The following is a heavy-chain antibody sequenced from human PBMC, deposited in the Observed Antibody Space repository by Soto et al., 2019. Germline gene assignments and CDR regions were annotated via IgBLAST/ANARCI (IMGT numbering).Heavy chain of an antibody. Sequence: EVQLLESGGGLVQPGGSLRLSCAASGFTFSSYAMSWVRQAPGKGLECVSAISGSGGSTYYADSVKGRFTISRDNSKNTLYLQMNSLRAEDTAVYYCAKERRGFMVRGVLFDYWGQGTLVTVSS. D-gene: IGHD3-10*01. CDR3: AKERRGFMVRGVLFDY. CDR2: ISGSGGST. CDR1: GFTFSSYA. J-gene: IGHJ4*02. V-gene: IGHV3-23*01.